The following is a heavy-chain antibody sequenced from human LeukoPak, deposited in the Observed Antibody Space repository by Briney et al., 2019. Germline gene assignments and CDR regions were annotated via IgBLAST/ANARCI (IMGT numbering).Heavy chain of an antibody. D-gene: IGHD6-19*01. J-gene: IGHJ3*01. CDR2: VSSNGNSK. Sequence: QTGGSLRLSCAASGFTFSSYAIHWVRQAPGKGLDWVAGVSSNGNSKYYTDSVKGRFTISRDNSKSTLDLQMNSLSTEDTAVYFCAREGYTSGRAPAFDLWGQGTVVTVSS. CDR1: GFTFSSYA. V-gene: IGHV3-30-3*01. CDR3: AREGYTSGRAPAFDL.